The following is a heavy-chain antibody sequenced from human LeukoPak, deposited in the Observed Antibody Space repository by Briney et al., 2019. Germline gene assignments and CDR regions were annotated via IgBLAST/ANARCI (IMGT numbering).Heavy chain of an antibody. J-gene: IGHJ4*02. CDR1: GYTFTSYG. CDR3: ARDHVLYYFDY. V-gene: IGHV1-18*01. D-gene: IGHD3-16*01. Sequence: EASVTVSCKASGYTFTSYGISWVRQAPGQGLEWMGWISAYNGNTNYAQKLQGRVTMTTDTSTSTAYMELRSLRSDDTAVYYCARDHVLYYFDYWGQGTLVTVSS. CDR2: ISAYNGNT.